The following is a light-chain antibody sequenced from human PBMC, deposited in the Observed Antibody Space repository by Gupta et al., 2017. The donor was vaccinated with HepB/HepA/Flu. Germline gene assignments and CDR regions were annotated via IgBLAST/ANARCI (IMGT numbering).Light chain of an antibody. CDR3: WHALETPYT. J-gene: IGKJ2*01. V-gene: IGKV2-28*01. CDR2: LGS. Sequence: DIVMSQSPLSLPVTPGEPASISCRASQSRLASNGHNNLDSYFQKPGRTPQLALYLGSNPFSSVLDTISSSRSSRAFTLKIIRRVAPDDGVTYCWHALETPYTFGQGTRMKIK. CDR1: QSRLASNGHNN.